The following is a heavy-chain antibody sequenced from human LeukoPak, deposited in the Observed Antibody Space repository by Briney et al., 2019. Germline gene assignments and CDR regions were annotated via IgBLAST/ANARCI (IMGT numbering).Heavy chain of an antibody. Sequence: SQTLSLTCTVSGGSISSGDYYWSWIRQPPGKGLEWIGYIYYSGSTYYNPSLESRVTISVDTSMNQFSLKLSSVTAADTAVYYCARVKFWSGYYPVFDYWGQGTLVTVSS. V-gene: IGHV4-30-4*01. CDR1: GGSISSGDYY. CDR2: IYYSGST. CDR3: ARVKFWSGYYPVFDY. D-gene: IGHD3-3*01. J-gene: IGHJ4*02.